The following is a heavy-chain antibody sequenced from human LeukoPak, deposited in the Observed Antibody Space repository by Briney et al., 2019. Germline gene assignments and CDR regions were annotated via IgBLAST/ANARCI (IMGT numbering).Heavy chain of an antibody. CDR3: EKDQRTYGSGSFYYFDY. CDR1: GFTFSSYA. V-gene: IGHV3-23*01. D-gene: IGHD3-10*01. Sequence: AGGPLRLSCAASGFTFSSYAMSWVRQAPGKGLEWVSAISGSGGSTYYADSVKGRFTISRDNSKNTLYLQMNSLRAEDTAVYYCEKDQRTYGSGSFYYFDYWGQGTLVTVSS. CDR2: ISGSGGST. J-gene: IGHJ4*02.